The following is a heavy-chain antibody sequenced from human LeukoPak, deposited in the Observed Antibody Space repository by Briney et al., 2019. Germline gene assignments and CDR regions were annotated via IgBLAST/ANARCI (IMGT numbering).Heavy chain of an antibody. Sequence: GGSLRLSCAASGFIFSSYALSWVRQAPGKGLEWVSTISGSGSTRHSADSVKGRFTISRDNSKNTLYLQMNSLRAEDTAVYYCARRTAAAGTLDYWGQGTLVTVSS. V-gene: IGHV3-23*01. CDR3: ARRTAAAGTLDY. J-gene: IGHJ4*02. CDR2: ISGSGSTR. CDR1: GFIFSSYA. D-gene: IGHD6-13*01.